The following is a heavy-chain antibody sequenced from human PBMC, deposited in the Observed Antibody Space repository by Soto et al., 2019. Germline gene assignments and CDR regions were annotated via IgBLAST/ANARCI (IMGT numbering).Heavy chain of an antibody. CDR2: IYYSGST. V-gene: IGHV4-59*01. J-gene: IGHJ4*02. Sequence: LSLTCTVSGGSISSYYWSWIRQPPGKGLEWIGYIYYSGSTNYNPSLKSRVTISVDTSKNQFSLKLSSVTAADTAVYYCAKRSGDYGFDYWGQGTLVTVSS. CDR3: AKRSGDYGFDY. D-gene: IGHD4-17*01. CDR1: GGSISSYY.